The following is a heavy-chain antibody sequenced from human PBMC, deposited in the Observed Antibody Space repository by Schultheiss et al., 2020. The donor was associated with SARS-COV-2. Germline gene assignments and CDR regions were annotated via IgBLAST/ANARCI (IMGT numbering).Heavy chain of an antibody. V-gene: IGHV1-2*02. D-gene: IGHD6-25*01. Sequence: ASVKVSCKASGYTFTGYYMHWVRQAPGQGLEWMGWINPNSGGTNYAQKFQGRVTMTRDTSISTAYMELSRLRSDDTAVYYCARERIPQRRPYYYYYMDVWGKGTTVTVSS. CDR3: ARERIPQRRPYYYYYMDV. CDR2: INPNSGGT. J-gene: IGHJ6*03. CDR1: GYTFTGYY.